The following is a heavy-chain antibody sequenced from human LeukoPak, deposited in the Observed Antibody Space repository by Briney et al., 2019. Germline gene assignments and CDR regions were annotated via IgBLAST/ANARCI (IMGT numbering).Heavy chain of an antibody. CDR3: ATSIGGGGSYISLSLDY. CDR1: GGSTSSSSYY. Sequence: PSETLSLTCTVSGGSTSSSSYYWGWIRQPPGKGLEWTGSIYYSGSTYYNPSLKSRVTISVDTSKNQFSLKLSSVTAADTAVYYCATSIGGGGSYISLSLDYWGQGTLVTVSS. J-gene: IGHJ4*02. CDR2: IYYSGST. D-gene: IGHD2-15*01. V-gene: IGHV4-39*01.